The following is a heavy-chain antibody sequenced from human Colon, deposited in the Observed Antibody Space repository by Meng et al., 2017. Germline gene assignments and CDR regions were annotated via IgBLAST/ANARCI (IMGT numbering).Heavy chain of an antibody. CDR2: IYWDDDK. V-gene: IGHV2-5*02. D-gene: IGHD7-27*01. Sequence: QITLKESGPTLVKPTQTLTLTCSISGFALSGVTVAWIRQPPGKALECLAVIYWDDDKRYRPSPESRLTITKDTSKNQVVLTMTNVDPVDTATYYCARARELWGRPLPSPFDYWGPGTLVTVSS. J-gene: IGHJ4*02. CDR3: ARARELWGRPLPSPFDY. CDR1: GFALSGVT.